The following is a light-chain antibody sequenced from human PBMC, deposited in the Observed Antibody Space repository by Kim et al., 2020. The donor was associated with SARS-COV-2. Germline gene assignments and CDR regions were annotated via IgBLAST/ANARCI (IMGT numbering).Light chain of an antibody. CDR2: DAS. CDR3: QQYNTYSRT. Sequence: GDRVTITCRASQSIDTWLAWYQQKPGKAPKLLIYDASSLESGVSSKFSGSGSGTEFTLTISRLQADDFATYYCQQYNTYSRTFVQGTKVDI. J-gene: IGKJ1*01. CDR1: QSIDTW. V-gene: IGKV1-5*01.